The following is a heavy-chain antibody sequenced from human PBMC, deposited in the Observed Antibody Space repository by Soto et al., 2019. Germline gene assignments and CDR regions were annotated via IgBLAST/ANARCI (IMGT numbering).Heavy chain of an antibody. V-gene: IGHV3-30-3*01. D-gene: IGHD3-10*01. J-gene: IGHJ6*02. CDR1: GFTFSSYA. CDR3: ARDSIRGGYYYYGMDV. CDR2: ISYDGSNK. Sequence: VGSLRLSCAASGFTFSSYAMHWVRQAPGKGLEWVAVISYDGSNKYYADSVKGRFTISRDNSKNTLYLQMNSLRAEDTAVYYCARDSIRGGYYYYGMDVWGQGTTVTVSS.